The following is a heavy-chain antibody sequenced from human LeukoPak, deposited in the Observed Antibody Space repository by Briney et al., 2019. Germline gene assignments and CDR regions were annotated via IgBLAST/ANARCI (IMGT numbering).Heavy chain of an antibody. CDR3: ARDLYSSGWGYFDY. D-gene: IGHD6-19*01. V-gene: IGHV4-38-2*02. CDR1: GYSISSGYY. CDR2: IY. Sequence: PSETLSLTCTISGYSISSGYYWGWIRQPPGKGLEWIGSIYYNPSLKSRVTISLDTSENQFSLKLSSVTAADTAVYYCARDLYSSGWGYFDYWGQGTLVTVSS. J-gene: IGHJ4*02.